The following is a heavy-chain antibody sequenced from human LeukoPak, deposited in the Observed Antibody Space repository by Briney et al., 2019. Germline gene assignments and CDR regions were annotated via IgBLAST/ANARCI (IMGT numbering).Heavy chain of an antibody. CDR1: GFTLSTNA. J-gene: IGHJ4*02. Sequence: AGGSLRLSCLTSGFTLSTNAMSWVRQAPGKGLEWVSSISSSISYIYYADSVKGRFTISRDNAKNSLYLQMNSLRAEDTAVYYCARDAHYDFWSGYYSTWPLGYWGQGTLVTVSS. CDR2: ISSSISYI. CDR3: ARDAHYDFWSGYYSTWPLGY. V-gene: IGHV3-21*01. D-gene: IGHD3-3*01.